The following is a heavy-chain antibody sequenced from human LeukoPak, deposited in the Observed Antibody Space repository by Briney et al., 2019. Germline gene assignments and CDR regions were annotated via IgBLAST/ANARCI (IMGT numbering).Heavy chain of an antibody. J-gene: IGHJ4*02. V-gene: IGHV4-34*01. CDR1: GGSFSGYY. D-gene: IGHD3-10*01. Sequence: SETLSLTCAVYGGSFSGYYWSWIRQPPGKGLEWIGEINHSGSTNYNPSLKSRVTISVDTSKNQFSLKLSSVTAADTAVYYCARHVATMVRGVIIKSFDYWGQGTLVTVSS. CDR3: ARHVATMVRGVIIKSFDY. CDR2: INHSGST.